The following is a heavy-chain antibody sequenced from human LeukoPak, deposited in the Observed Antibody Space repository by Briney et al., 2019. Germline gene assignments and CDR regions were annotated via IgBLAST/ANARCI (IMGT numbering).Heavy chain of an antibody. CDR1: GYTFTSYG. Sequence: ASVKVSCKASGYTFTSYGISWVRQAPGQGLEWMGWISTYNGNTNYTQKLQGRVTMTTDTSTSTAYMELRSLRSDDTAVYYCARDLKRGYSAYGVAFGADYWGQGTLVTVSS. V-gene: IGHV1-18*01. CDR2: ISTYNGNT. D-gene: IGHD5-12*01. J-gene: IGHJ4*02. CDR3: ARDLKRGYSAYGVAFGADY.